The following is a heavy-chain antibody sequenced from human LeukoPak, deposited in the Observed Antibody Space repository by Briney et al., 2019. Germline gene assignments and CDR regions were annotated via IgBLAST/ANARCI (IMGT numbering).Heavy chain of an antibody. Sequence: GGSLRLSCAASGFTFSNYAMTWVRQAPGKGLEWVSGISGSGGSTYYADSVKGRFTISRDNSKNTLYLQMNSLRAEDTAVYYCAKDGYCSGGGCYRWFDPWGQGILVTVSS. CDR2: ISGSGGST. J-gene: IGHJ5*02. CDR1: GFTFSNYA. D-gene: IGHD2-15*01. CDR3: AKDGYCSGGGCYRWFDP. V-gene: IGHV3-23*01.